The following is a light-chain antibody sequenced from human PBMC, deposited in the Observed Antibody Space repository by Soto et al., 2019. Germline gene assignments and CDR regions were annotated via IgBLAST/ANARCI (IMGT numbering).Light chain of an antibody. CDR3: SSHTTSGTVV. V-gene: IGLV2-14*01. J-gene: IGLJ2*01. Sequence: QSALTQPASVSGSPGQSITISCTGNSSDIGSYNYVSWYQQHPAKAPKLLIYEVNDRPLGFTNRFSGSKSDNTASLTISGLQAEDEADYYCSSHTTSGTVVFGGGTKLTVL. CDR2: EVN. CDR1: SSDIGSYNY.